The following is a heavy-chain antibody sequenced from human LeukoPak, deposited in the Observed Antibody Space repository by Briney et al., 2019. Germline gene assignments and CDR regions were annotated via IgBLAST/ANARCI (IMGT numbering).Heavy chain of an antibody. CDR1: GGSISSYY. CDR2: IYYTGST. D-gene: IGHD2-15*01. V-gene: IGHV4-59*08. J-gene: IGHJ4*02. CDR3: ARRYCSDGSCYSSLDF. Sequence: SETLRLTCTVSGGSISSYYWSWIRQPPGKGLEWIGYIYYTGSTNYNPSLKSRVSISVDTSKNQFSLKLSSVTAADTAVYYCARRYCSDGSCYSSLDFWGQGTLFTDSP.